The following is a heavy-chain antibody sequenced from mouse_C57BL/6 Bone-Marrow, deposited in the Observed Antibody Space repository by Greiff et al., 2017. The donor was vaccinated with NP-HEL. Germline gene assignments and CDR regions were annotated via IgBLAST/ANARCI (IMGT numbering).Heavy chain of an antibody. D-gene: IGHD1-1*01. CDR3: TREGIYYGSYFDY. Sequence: EVKVVESGTVLARPGASVKMSCKTSGYTFTSYWMHWVKQRPGQGLEWIGAIYPGNSDTSYNQKFKGKAKLTAVTSASTAYMELSSLTNEDSAVYYCTREGIYYGSYFDYWGQGTTLTVSS. V-gene: IGHV1-5*01. CDR2: IYPGNSDT. CDR1: GYTFTSYW. J-gene: IGHJ2*01.